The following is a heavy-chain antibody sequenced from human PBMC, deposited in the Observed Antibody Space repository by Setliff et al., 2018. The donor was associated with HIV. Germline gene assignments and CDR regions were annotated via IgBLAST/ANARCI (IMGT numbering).Heavy chain of an antibody. Sequence: SETLSLTCIVSGGSISSYYWSWIRQSAGKELEWIGRIHTSGNIRYNPSLQSRVTMSTDTSNNQFSLKLSFVTAADTAVYYCARGWFGGYYFDYWGQGTLVTVSS. J-gene: IGHJ4*02. CDR1: GGSISSYY. CDR3: ARGWFGGYYFDY. V-gene: IGHV4-4*07. D-gene: IGHD3-10*01. CDR2: IHTSGNI.